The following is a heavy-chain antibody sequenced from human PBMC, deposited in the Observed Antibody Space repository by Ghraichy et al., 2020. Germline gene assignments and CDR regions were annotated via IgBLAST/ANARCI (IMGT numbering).Heavy chain of an antibody. CDR2: ISYDGSNK. CDR3: AKDSPNDSSGWKGGAFDI. J-gene: IGHJ3*02. V-gene: IGHV3-30*18. Sequence: GGSLRLSCAASGFTFSSYGMHWVRQAPGKGLEWVAVISYDGSNKYYADSVKGRFTISRDNSKNTLYLQMNSLRAEDTAVYYCAKDSPNDSSGWKGGAFDIWGQGTMVTVSS. CDR1: GFTFSSYG. D-gene: IGHD6-19*01.